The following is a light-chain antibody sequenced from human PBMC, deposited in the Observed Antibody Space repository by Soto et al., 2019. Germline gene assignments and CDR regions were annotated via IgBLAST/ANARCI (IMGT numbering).Light chain of an antibody. J-gene: IGLJ1*01. V-gene: IGLV2-14*01. CDR1: SSDLAIYNY. CDR3: SSYTGSYSLYV. Sequence: QSALTQPASVSGSPGQSITISCTGTSSDLAIYNYVSWYQQQPGKAPKLMIYQVTNRPSGVSNRFSGSKSGNTASLTISGLQAEDEADYYCSSYTGSYSLYVFGTGTKVTVL. CDR2: QVT.